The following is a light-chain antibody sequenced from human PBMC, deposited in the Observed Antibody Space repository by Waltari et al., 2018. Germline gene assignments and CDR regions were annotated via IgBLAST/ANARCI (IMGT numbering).Light chain of an antibody. J-gene: IGKJ4*01. CDR1: QSVGLY. CDR2: DAS. Sequence: EIVLTQSPATLSLSPGERATLSCRASQSVGLYLAWYQHKPGQAPRLLIYDASNRATGIPARFSASGSGTAFTLSISSLEPEDFAVYYCQQRSNWPPLTFGGGTKLDIK. CDR3: QQRSNWPPLT. V-gene: IGKV3-11*01.